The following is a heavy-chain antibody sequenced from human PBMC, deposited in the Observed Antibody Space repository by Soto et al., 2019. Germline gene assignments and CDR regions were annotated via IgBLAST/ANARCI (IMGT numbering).Heavy chain of an antibody. CDR3: ARWTPYQLLSHYYYGMDV. D-gene: IGHD2-2*01. CDR2: INHSGST. Sequence: SETLSLTCAVYGGSFSGYYWSWIRQPPGKGLEWIGEINHSGSTNYNPSLKSRVTISVDTSKNQFSLKLSFVTAADTAVYYCARWTPYQLLSHYYYGMDVWGQGTTVTVSS. CDR1: GGSFSGYY. V-gene: IGHV4-34*01. J-gene: IGHJ6*02.